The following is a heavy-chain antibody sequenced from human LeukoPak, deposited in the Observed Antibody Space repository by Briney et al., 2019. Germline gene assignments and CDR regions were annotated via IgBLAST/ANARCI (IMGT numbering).Heavy chain of an antibody. D-gene: IGHD3-3*01. V-gene: IGHV4-38-2*01. Sequence: SETLSLTCAVSGYSLSSSYYRGWIRQPPGQGLEWIGTVSHSGTTFYNSSLQTRVTISLDTSTNRFSLNLTSVTAADTAIYYYASFFGVIDDPLDYWGHGTLVTVSA. J-gene: IGHJ4*01. CDR3: ASFFGVIDDPLDY. CDR1: GYSLSSSYY. CDR2: VSHSGTT.